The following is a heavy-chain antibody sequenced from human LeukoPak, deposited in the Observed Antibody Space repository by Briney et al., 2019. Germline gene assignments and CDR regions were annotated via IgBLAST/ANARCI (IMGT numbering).Heavy chain of an antibody. CDR1: GYTFTGYY. CDR2: INPNSGAT. Sequence: ASVTVSCKASGYTFTGYYMHWVRQAPGQGLEWMGWINPNSGATNYAQKFHGRVTMTKDTSISTAYMELCMLRSDDTAVYYCARDIVVVVAASPLYYDYYGMDVWGQGTTVTVSS. V-gene: IGHV1-2*02. D-gene: IGHD2-15*01. CDR3: ARDIVVVVAASPLYYDYYGMDV. J-gene: IGHJ6*02.